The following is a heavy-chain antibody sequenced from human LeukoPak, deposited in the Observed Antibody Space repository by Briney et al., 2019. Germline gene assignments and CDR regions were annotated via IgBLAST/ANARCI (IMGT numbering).Heavy chain of an antibody. J-gene: IGHJ6*02. D-gene: IGHD3-9*01. Sequence: PSETLSLTCTVSGGSISSGDYYWSWIRQPPGKGLEWIGYIYYSGSTYYNPSLKSRVTISVDTSKNQFSLKLSSVTAADTAVYYCARDQDPHDILGKRGYYYYYGMDVWGQGTTVTVSS. CDR2: IYYSGST. CDR3: ARDQDPHDILGKRGYYYYYGMDV. V-gene: IGHV4-30-4*01. CDR1: GGSISSGDYY.